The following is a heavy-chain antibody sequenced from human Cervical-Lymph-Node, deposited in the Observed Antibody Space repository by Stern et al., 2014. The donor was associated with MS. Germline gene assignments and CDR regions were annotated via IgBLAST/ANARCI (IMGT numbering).Heavy chain of an antibody. CDR2: ISSSSSYI. CDR1: GFTFSSYS. J-gene: IGHJ6*02. Sequence: EVQLEESGGGLVKPGGSLRLSCAASGFTFSSYSMNWVRQAPGKGLEWVSSISSSSSYIYYADSVKGRFTISRDNAKNSLYLQMNSLRAEDTAVYYCARLLRGYSYGYYYYYYGMDVWGQGTTVTVSS. CDR3: ARLLRGYSYGYYYYYYGMDV. V-gene: IGHV3-21*01. D-gene: IGHD5-18*01.